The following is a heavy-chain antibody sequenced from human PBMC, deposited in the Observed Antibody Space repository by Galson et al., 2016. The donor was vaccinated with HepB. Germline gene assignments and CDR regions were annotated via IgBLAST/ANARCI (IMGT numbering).Heavy chain of an antibody. D-gene: IGHD1-26*01. V-gene: IGHV3-23*01. CDR3: AKDGSYSGNHHGYFDY. CDR2: ISTRRTT. Sequence: SLRLSCAASGFVFSNFGFSWVRQAPGKGLEWVASISTRRTTYYSDSVQGRLTNSRDNADNSLSLQMNSLSGYDTALYYCAKDGSYSGNHHGYFDYWGQGTLVTVSS. J-gene: IGHJ4*02. CDR1: GFVFSNFG.